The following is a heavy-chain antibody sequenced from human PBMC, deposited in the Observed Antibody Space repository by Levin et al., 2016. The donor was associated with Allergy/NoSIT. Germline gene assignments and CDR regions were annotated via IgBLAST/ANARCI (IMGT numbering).Heavy chain of an antibody. CDR1: GFTFSSYS. V-gene: IGHV3-21*01. J-gene: IGHJ4*02. Sequence: GGPLRLSCAASGFTFSSYSMNWVRQAPGKGLEWVSSISSSSSYIYYADSVKGRFTISRDNAKNSLYLQMNSLRAEDTAVYYCARDYCSSTSCYTPSDYWGQGTLVTVSS. CDR3: ARDYCSSTSCYTPSDY. D-gene: IGHD2-2*02. CDR2: ISSSSSYI.